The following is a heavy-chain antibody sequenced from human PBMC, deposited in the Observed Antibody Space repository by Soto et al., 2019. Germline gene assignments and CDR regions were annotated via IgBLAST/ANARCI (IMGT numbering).Heavy chain of an antibody. CDR2: ISSSGSTI. CDR1: GFTFSDYY. D-gene: IGHD3-3*01. V-gene: IGHV3-11*01. Sequence: GSLRLSCAASGFTFSDYYMSWIRQAPGKGPEWVSYISSSGSTIYYADSVKGRFTISRDNAKNSLYLQMNSLRAEDTAVYYCAREDGGYYDFWSGYNSVPENYLDYWGQGTLVTVSS. J-gene: IGHJ4*02. CDR3: AREDGGYYDFWSGYNSVPENYLDY.